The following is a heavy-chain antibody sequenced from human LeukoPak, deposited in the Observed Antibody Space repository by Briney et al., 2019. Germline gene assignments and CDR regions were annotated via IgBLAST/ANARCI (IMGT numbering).Heavy chain of an antibody. J-gene: IGHJ3*02. Sequence: GESLKISCKGSGYSFTSYWIGWVRQMPGKGLEWMGIIYPGDSDTTYSPSFQGQVTISADKSISTAYLQWSSLKASDTAMYYYARRNPLTQDAFDIWGQGTMVTVSS. CDR3: ARRNPLTQDAFDI. V-gene: IGHV5-51*01. CDR1: GYSFTSYW. CDR2: IYPGDSDT. D-gene: IGHD2-21*02.